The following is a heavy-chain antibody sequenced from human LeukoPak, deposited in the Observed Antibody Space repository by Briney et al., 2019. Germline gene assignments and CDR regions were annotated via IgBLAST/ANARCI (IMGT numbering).Heavy chain of an antibody. CDR2: ISVSGDRR. Sequence: GGSLRLSCAASGFTFSSYAMSWVRQAPGKGWEWVAGISVSGDRRNYAEAAKGRLTISRDISKNTLYLQMNSLRAEDTAVYYCAKGPKQLLVGSRGYYFDYWGQGTLVTASS. D-gene: IGHD6-13*01. CDR3: AKGPKQLLVGSRGYYFDY. CDR1: GFTFSSYA. J-gene: IGHJ4*02. V-gene: IGHV3-23*01.